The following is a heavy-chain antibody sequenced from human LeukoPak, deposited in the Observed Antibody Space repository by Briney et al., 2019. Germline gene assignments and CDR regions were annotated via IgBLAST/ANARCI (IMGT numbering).Heavy chain of an antibody. J-gene: IGHJ5*02. CDR1: GDSISPYY. CDR3: ARGGSLGIAA. V-gene: IGHV4-4*07. Sequence: PSETLSLTCTVSGDSISPYYWSWIRQPAGKGLEWIGRIYTSGSTNYNPSLKSRVTISVDTSKNQFSLKLSSVTAADTAVYYCARGGSLGIAAWGQGTLVTVSS. CDR2: IYTSGST. D-gene: IGHD6-13*01.